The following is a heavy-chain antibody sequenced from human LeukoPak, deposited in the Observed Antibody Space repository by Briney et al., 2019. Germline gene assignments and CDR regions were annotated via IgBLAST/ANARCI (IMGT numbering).Heavy chain of an antibody. V-gene: IGHV1-69*02. Sequence: SVKVSCKASGGTFSSYTISWVRQAPGQGLEWMGRIIPILGVANYAQKFQGRVTITADKSTSTAYMELSSLRSEDTAVYYCARALGYDPPAYWGQGTLVTVSS. CDR1: GGTFSSYT. CDR2: IIPILGVA. J-gene: IGHJ4*02. CDR3: ARALGYDPPAY. D-gene: IGHD5-12*01.